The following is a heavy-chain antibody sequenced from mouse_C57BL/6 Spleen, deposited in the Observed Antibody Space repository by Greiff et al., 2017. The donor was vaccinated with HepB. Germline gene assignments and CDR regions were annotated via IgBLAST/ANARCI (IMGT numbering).Heavy chain of an antibody. D-gene: IGHD2-9*01. CDR3: AREGPYYGYGYFDY. CDR1: GYTFTDYY. V-gene: IGHV1-76*01. J-gene: IGHJ2*01. Sequence: QVHVKQSGAELVRPGASVKLSCKASGYTFTDYYINWVKQRPGQGLEWIARIYPGSGNTYYNEKFKGKATLTAEKSSSTAYMQLSSLTSEDSAVYFCAREGPYYGYGYFDYWGQGTTLTVSS. CDR2: IYPGSGNT.